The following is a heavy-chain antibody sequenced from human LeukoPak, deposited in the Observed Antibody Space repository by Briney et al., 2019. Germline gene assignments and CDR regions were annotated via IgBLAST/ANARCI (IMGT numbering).Heavy chain of an antibody. D-gene: IGHD3-16*02. J-gene: IGHJ4*02. CDR3: ARVSVYEYYFDY. CDR2: ISSSSSYI. V-gene: IGHV3-21*01. Sequence: GGSPRLSCAASGFTFSSYAMHWVRQAPGRGLEWVSSISSSSSYIYYADSVKGRFTISRDNAKSSLYLQMNSLRAEDTAVYYCARVSVYEYYFDYWGQGTLVTVSS. CDR1: GFTFSSYA.